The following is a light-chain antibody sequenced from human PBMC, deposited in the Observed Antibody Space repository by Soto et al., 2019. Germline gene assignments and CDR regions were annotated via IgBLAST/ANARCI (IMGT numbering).Light chain of an antibody. CDR2: DAS. J-gene: IGKJ1*01. CDR1: QNINNW. CDR3: QHYDCFWT. Sequence: DSQMTQSPSTMSTSVGDRVTLTCRASQNINNWLAWYQQKPGEAPKLLIYDASNLESGLPPLFSGSGSGTEFTLTISILRPDDFATYYCQHYDCFWTFGQGTKVDI. V-gene: IGKV1-5*01.